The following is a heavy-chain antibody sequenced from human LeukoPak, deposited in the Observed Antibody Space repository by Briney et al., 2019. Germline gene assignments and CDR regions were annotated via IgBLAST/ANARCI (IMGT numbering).Heavy chain of an antibody. CDR2: INPSGGST. CDR3: ARVGATTGYY. Sequence: GASVKVSCKASGYTFTSYYMHWVRQAPGQGLDWMGIINPSGGSTSYAQNFQGRVTMTRETSTSTDYMELSSLRSEDTAVYYCARVGATTGYYWGQGTLVTVSS. D-gene: IGHD1-26*01. V-gene: IGHV1-46*01. J-gene: IGHJ4*02. CDR1: GYTFTSYY.